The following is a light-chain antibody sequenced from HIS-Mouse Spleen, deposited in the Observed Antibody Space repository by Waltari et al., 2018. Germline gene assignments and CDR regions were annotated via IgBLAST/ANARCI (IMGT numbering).Light chain of an antibody. J-gene: IGLJ2*01. CDR2: EDS. Sequence: SYELTQPPSVSMSPGHTARITCSGDAFPKKYSYWYQQKSGQAPVLVIYEDSKRPSGIPERFSGSSSGTMATLTISGAQVEDEADYYCYSTDSSGNHRVFGGGTKLTVL. CDR3: YSTDSSGNHRV. CDR1: AFPKKY. V-gene: IGLV3-10*01.